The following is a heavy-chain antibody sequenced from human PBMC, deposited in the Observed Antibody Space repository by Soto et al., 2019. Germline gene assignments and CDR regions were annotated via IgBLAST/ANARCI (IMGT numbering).Heavy chain of an antibody. Sequence: SQTLSLTCAISGDSVSSSSAAWNWIRQSPSRGLEWLGRTYYRSKWYNDYAVSVKSRITINPDTSKNQFSLQLNSVTPEDTAVYYCARTPIWTVAGTYYYYGMDVWGQGTTVTVSS. D-gene: IGHD6-19*01. V-gene: IGHV6-1*01. CDR1: GDSVSSSSAA. CDR2: TYYRSKWYN. J-gene: IGHJ6*02. CDR3: ARTPIWTVAGTYYYYGMDV.